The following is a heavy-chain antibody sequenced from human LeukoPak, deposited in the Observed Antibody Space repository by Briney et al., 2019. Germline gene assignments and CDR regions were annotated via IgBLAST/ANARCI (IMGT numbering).Heavy chain of an antibody. J-gene: IGHJ4*02. CDR1: GGTFSSYA. D-gene: IGHD5-12*01. V-gene: IGHV1-69*04. Sequence: GASVKVSCKGSGGTFSSYAISWVRQAPGQGLEWMGRIIPILGIANYARKFQGRLTMTRDTSINTAYMELSSLTSEDTAVYYCGSYSGYAQWGQGTLVTVSS. CDR3: GSYSGYAQ. CDR2: IIPILGIA.